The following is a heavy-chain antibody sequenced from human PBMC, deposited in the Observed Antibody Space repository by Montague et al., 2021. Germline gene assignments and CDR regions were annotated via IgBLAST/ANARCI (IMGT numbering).Heavy chain of an antibody. CDR3: ARQGFYERGGFFI. Sequence: SETLSLTCSVSGDSINGWYWSWIRQPPGKGLEWIGSVFYSGATNYNPSLKSRVTMSEDTSKNQVSLKVNSVTAADTAVYYCARQGFYERGGFFIWGLGTLVTVSS. V-gene: IGHV4-59*01. D-gene: IGHD2/OR15-2a*01. J-gene: IGHJ4*02. CDR1: GDSINGWY. CDR2: VFYSGAT.